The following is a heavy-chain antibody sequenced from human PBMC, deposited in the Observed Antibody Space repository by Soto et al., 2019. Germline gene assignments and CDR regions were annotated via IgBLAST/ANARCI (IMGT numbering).Heavy chain of an antibody. Sequence: GGSLRLSCSASGFTFSSYAMHWVRQAPGKGLEYVSAISSNGGSTYYADSVKGRFTISRDNSKNTLYLQMSSLRAEDTAVYYCVKGVGATMAKGDDYWGQGTLVTVSS. CDR1: GFTFSSYA. CDR2: ISSNGGST. CDR3: VKGVGATMAKGDDY. V-gene: IGHV3-64D*08. J-gene: IGHJ4*02. D-gene: IGHD1-26*01.